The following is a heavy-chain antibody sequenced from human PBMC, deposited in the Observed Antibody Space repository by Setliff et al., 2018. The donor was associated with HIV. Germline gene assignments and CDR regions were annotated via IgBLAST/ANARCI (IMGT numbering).Heavy chain of an antibody. CDR1: GGSISSGGYY. J-gene: IGHJ6*03. CDR3: ARDRGGAAAGGYYYMDV. V-gene: IGHV4-61*09. D-gene: IGHD6-13*01. Sequence: SETLSLTCNVSGGSISSGGYYWSWIRQPAGKGLEWIGHIYTSGSTNYNPSLKSRVTISIDTSKNQFSLKLSSVTAADTAVYYCARDRGGAAAGGYYYMDVWGKGTKVTVSS. CDR2: IYTSGST.